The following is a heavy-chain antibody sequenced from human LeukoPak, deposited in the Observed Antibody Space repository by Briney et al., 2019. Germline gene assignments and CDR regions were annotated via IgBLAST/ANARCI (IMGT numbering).Heavy chain of an antibody. V-gene: IGHV1-2*02. Sequence: ASVKVSCKASGYTFTGYYMHWVRQAPGQGLEWMGWINPNSGGTNYAQKFQGRVTMTRDMSTSTDYMELSSLRSEDTAIYYCARDNSVEDNAWWFDPWGQGTLVTVSS. CDR2: INPNSGGT. CDR1: GYTFTGYY. D-gene: IGHD4-23*01. CDR3: ARDNSVEDNAWWFDP. J-gene: IGHJ5*02.